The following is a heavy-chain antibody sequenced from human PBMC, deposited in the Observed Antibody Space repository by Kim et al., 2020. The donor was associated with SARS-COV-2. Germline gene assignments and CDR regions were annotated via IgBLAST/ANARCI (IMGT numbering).Heavy chain of an antibody. J-gene: IGHJ6*02. D-gene: IGHD3-3*01. CDR2: ISYDGSNK. Sequence: GGSLRLSCAASGFTFSSYGMHWVRQAPGKGLEWVAVISYDGSNKYYADSVKGRFTISRDNSKNTLYLQMNSLRAEDTAVYYCAKDGLRLEWLLGGDYYYGMDVWGQGTTVTVSS. CDR3: AKDGLRLEWLLGGDYYYGMDV. V-gene: IGHV3-30*18. CDR1: GFTFSSYG.